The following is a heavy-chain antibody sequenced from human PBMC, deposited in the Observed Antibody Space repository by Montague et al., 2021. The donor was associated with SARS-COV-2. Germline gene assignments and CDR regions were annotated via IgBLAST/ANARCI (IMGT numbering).Heavy chain of an antibody. CDR3: ARFYRVLPAASFDY. Sequence: SETLSLTCTVSGGSISSSSYYWGWIRQPPGKGLEWIGSIYYSGSTCYNPSLKSRVTISVDTSKNQFSLKLSSVTAADTAVYYCARFYRVLPAASFDYWGQGTLVTVSS. J-gene: IGHJ4*02. D-gene: IGHD2-2*01. CDR2: IYYSGST. V-gene: IGHV4-39*01. CDR1: GGSISSSSYY.